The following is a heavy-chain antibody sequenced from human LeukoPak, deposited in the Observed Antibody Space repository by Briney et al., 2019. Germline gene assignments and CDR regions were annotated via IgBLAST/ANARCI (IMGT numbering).Heavy chain of an antibody. CDR2: INPNTGGS. V-gene: IGHV1-2*06. D-gene: IGHD1-26*01. J-gene: IGHJ4*02. CDR3: ARGGLLYSGRSEFDY. CDR1: GYSFTGYN. Sequence: ASVKVSCKASGYSFTGYNMHWVRQAPRQGLEWMGRINPNTGGSNYAQKFQGRVSMMRDKSISRAYMELSRLRSDDTAVYYCARGGLLYSGRSEFDYWGQGTLVTVSS.